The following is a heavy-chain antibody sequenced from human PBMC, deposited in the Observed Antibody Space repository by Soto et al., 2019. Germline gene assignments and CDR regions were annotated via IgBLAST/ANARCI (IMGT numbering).Heavy chain of an antibody. V-gene: IGHV3-48*01. CDR3: AREWFGEYY. J-gene: IGHJ4*02. CDR1: GFTFSSYS. CDR2: IGGRSSPI. D-gene: IGHD3-10*01. Sequence: VQLVESGGGLVQPGGSLRLSCVASGFTFSSYSMTWVRQAPGKGLEWVSYIGGRSSPIYYADSVKGRFTISRDNAKNSLYLQMNSLRAEDTAVYYCAREWFGEYYWGQGTLVTVSS.